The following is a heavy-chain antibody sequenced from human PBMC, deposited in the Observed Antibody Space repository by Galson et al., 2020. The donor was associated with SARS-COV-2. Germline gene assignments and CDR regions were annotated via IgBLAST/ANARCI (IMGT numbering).Heavy chain of an antibody. J-gene: IGHJ3*02. V-gene: IGHV4-30-2*01. CDR1: GDSISTYGYS. Sequence: SETLSLTCVVSGDSISTYGYSWSWIRQPPGKGLEWIGYIYHSGDTQYNPSLNGRGAISIDTSKNQFSLKLSSVSAADTAVYYCARFKREYAFDIWGQGTMVTVSS. D-gene: IGHD3-10*01. CDR3: ARFKREYAFDI. CDR2: IYHSGDT.